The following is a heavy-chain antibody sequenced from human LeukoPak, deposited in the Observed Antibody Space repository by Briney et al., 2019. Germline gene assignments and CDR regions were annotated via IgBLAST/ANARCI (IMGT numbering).Heavy chain of an antibody. V-gene: IGHV1-8*01. Sequence: ASVKVSCKAPGYTFTSYDINWVRQATGQGLEWMGWMNPNSGNTGYAQKFQGRVTMTRNTSISTAYMELSSLRSEDTAVYYCARGYSYDPFFDYWGQGTLVTVSS. CDR2: MNPNSGNT. D-gene: IGHD5-18*01. CDR1: GYTFTSYD. J-gene: IGHJ4*02. CDR3: ARGYSYDPFFDY.